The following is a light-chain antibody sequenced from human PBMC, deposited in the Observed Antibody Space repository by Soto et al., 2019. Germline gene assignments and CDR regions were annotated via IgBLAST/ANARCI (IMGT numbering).Light chain of an antibody. CDR2: DDG. CDR1: SIGSKS. CDR3: HVWDSSSDQYV. J-gene: IGLJ1*01. Sequence: SYELSQPPSVSVAPGQTATITCGGMSIGSKSVHWYQQKPGQPPVLVVYDDGDRPSGIPERFSGSNSGNTATLTISRVEAGDEADYYCHVWDSSSDQYVFGTGTKLTVL. V-gene: IGLV3-21*02.